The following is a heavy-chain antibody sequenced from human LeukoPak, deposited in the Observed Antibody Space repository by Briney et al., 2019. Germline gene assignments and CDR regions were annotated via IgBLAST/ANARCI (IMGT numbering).Heavy chain of an antibody. J-gene: IGHJ3*02. CDR2: IYYSGST. CDR1: GGSISSYY. D-gene: IGHD2-2*02. CDR3: AREAYCSSTSCYIEDAFDI. Sequence: PSETLSLTCTVSGGSISSYYWSWIRQPPGKGLEWIGYIYYSGSTNYNPSLKSRVTISVDTSKNQFSLKLSSVTAADTAVYYCAREAYCSSTSCYIEDAFDIWGQGTMVTVSS. V-gene: IGHV4-59*01.